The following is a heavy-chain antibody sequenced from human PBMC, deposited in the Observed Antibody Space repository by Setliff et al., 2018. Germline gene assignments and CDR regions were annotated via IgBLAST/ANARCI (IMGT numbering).Heavy chain of an antibody. J-gene: IGHJ6*03. Sequence: ASVKVSCKLSGQTLTELSIHWVRQAPGKGPEWMGGFDPDDGETVYAQKFLGRVTMTEDTSTNTAYMELSSLRSEDTAVYYCAREGVDSRSSTDYRYYMDVWGKGTTVTV. D-gene: IGHD3-22*01. CDR2: FDPDDGET. CDR1: GQTLTELS. CDR3: AREGVDSRSSTDYRYYMDV. V-gene: IGHV1-24*01.